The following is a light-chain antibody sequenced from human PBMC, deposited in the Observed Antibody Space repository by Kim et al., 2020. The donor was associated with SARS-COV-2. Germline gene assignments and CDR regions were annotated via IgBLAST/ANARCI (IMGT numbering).Light chain of an antibody. CDR2: QDT. J-gene: IGLJ1*01. Sequence: SYELTQPPSVSVSPGQTATITCSGDKLGDKYACWYQQKPGQSPVLVIYQDTRRPSGIPERFSGSNSGNTATLTISGTQAMDEADYYCQAWDSSLNYVF. CDR3: QAWDSSLNYV. V-gene: IGLV3-1*01. CDR1: KLGDKY.